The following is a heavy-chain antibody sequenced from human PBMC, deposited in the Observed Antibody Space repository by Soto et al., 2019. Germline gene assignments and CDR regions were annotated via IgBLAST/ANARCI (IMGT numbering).Heavy chain of an antibody. V-gene: IGHV3-15*07. CDR2: IKSKTYGGTT. J-gene: IGHJ4*02. CDR1: SVSNAW. Sequence: SVSNAWMNWVRQAPGKGLEWVGRIKSKTYGGTTDYAAPVKGRFTISRDDSKNTLYLQMNSLKTEDTAVYYCTTDSSVDYWGQETLVTVSS. CDR3: TTDSSVDY. D-gene: IGHD2-2*01.